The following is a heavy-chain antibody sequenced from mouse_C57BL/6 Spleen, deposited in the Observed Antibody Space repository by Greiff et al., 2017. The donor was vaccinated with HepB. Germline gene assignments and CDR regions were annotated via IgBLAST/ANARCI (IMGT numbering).Heavy chain of an antibody. J-gene: IGHJ2*01. D-gene: IGHD2-5*01. CDR3: ARDYSNYVRYFDY. V-gene: IGHV5-4*01. Sequence: EVQLQESGGGLVKPGGSLKLSCAASGFTFSSYAMSWVRQTPEKRLEWVATISDGGSYTYYPDNVKGRFTISRDNAKNNLYLQMSHLKSEDTAMYYCARDYSNYVRYFDYWGQGTTLTVSS. CDR2: ISDGGSYT. CDR1: GFTFSSYA.